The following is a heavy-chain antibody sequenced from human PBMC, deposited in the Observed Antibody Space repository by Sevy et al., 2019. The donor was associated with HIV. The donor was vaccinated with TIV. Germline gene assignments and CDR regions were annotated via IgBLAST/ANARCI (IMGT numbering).Heavy chain of an antibody. CDR2: ISGSGGST. J-gene: IGHJ4*02. D-gene: IGHD2-2*01. Sequence: GGSLRLSCAASGFTFSSYAMSWVRQAPGKGLEWVSAISGSGGSTYYADSGKGRFTISRDNSKNTLYLQMNSLRAEDTAVYYCAKDRYIVVVPAATEAFDYWGQGTLVTVSS. CDR1: GFTFSSYA. V-gene: IGHV3-23*01. CDR3: AKDRYIVVVPAATEAFDY.